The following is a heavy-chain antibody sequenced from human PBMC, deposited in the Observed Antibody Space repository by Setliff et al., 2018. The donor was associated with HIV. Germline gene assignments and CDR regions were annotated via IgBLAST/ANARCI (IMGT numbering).Heavy chain of an antibody. CDR3: ARGYEGSSPGGAFDI. CDR1: GGSFSGYY. J-gene: IGHJ3*02. D-gene: IGHD6-6*01. V-gene: IGHV4-34*01. CDR2: INHSGSA. Sequence: PSETLSLTCAVYGGSFSGYYWSWICQSPGKGLGWIGEINHSGSANYNPSLKSRVTISVDTSKNQFSVKLTSVTAADTAVYYWARGYEGSSPGGAFDIWGQGTTVTVSS.